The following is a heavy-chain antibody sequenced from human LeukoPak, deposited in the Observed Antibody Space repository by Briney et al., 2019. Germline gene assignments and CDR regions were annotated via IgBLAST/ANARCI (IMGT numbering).Heavy chain of an antibody. CDR1: GYSFTSYW. D-gene: IGHD6-6*01. Sequence: GESLKISCKGSGYSFTSYWIGWVRQMPGKGLEWMGIIYPGDSDTRYSPSFQGQVTISADKSISTAYLQWSSLKASDTAMYYCARPGYRSAARALHGAFDIWGQGTMVTVSS. CDR2: IYPGDSDT. CDR3: ARPGYRSAARALHGAFDI. V-gene: IGHV5-51*01. J-gene: IGHJ3*02.